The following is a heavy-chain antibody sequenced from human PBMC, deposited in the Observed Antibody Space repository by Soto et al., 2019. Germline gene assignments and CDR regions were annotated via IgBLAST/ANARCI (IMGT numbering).Heavy chain of an antibody. V-gene: IGHV1-18*01. CDR1: GYTFTSYG. CDR2: ISTWNADT. J-gene: IGHJ4*02. D-gene: IGHD3-22*01. CDR3: ARALYYHDNSANYYFDY. Sequence: QVQLVQSAAEAKKTGASVEVSCKTSGYTFTSYGVSWVRQAPGQGLEWLAWISTWNADTNYAQKIQGRVTVTTDTSTSTVYMELRSLRSDDTAVYYCARALYYHDNSANYYFDYWGQGTLVTVSS.